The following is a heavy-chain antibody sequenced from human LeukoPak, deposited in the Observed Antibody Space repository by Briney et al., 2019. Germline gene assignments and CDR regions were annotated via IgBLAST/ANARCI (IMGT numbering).Heavy chain of an antibody. D-gene: IGHD3-3*01. Sequence: SETLSLTCTVSGGSISSYFWTWIRQPPGKGLEWIGFVSYSGITNYNPSLKRRVTISVDTSNNQFSLKLSSVTAADTAVYYCAKPHRGIYYGNMDEGGQERLATVPS. CDR1: GGSISSYF. J-gene: IGHJ4*02. CDR3: AKPHRGIYYGNMDE. CDR2: VSYSGIT. V-gene: IGHV4-59*01.